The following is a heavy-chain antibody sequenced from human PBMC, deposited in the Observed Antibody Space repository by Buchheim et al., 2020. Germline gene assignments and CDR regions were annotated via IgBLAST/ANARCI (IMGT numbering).Heavy chain of an antibody. CDR2: IWYDGSNK. CDR3: AREIVVVPAAHLLDY. CDR1: GFTFSSYG. Sequence: QVQLVESGGGVVQPGRSLRLSCAASGFTFSSYGMHWVRQAPGKGLEWVAVIWYDGSNKYYADSVKGRFTISRDNSKNTLYLQMNSLRAEDTAVYYCAREIVVVPAAHLLDYWGQGTL. J-gene: IGHJ4*02. D-gene: IGHD2-2*01. V-gene: IGHV3-33*01.